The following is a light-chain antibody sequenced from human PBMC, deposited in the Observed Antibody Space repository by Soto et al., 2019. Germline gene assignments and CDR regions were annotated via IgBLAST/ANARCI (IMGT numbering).Light chain of an antibody. CDR1: SSDVGGYNY. J-gene: IGLJ3*02. V-gene: IGLV2-14*01. CDR3: SSYTSSSTLL. CDR2: EVT. Sequence: QSVLTRPASVSGSPGQSITISCTGTSSDVGGYNYVSWYQQHPGKGPKLMIYEVTNRPSGVSNRFSGSKSGNTASLTISGLQADDETDYYCSSYTSSSTLLFGGGTKLTVL.